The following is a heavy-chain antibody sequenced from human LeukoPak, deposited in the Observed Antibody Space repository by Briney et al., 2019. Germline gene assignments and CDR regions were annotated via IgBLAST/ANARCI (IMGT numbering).Heavy chain of an antibody. CDR3: ATGDVSGYDKLFDY. J-gene: IGHJ4*02. Sequence: ASVKVSCKVSGYTLTELSMHWVRQAPGKGLEWMGGFDPEDGETIYAQEFQGRVTMTEDTSTDTAYMELSSLRSEDTAVYYCATGDVSGYDKLFDYWGQGTLVTVSS. CDR2: FDPEDGET. D-gene: IGHD5-12*01. CDR1: GYTLTELS. V-gene: IGHV1-24*01.